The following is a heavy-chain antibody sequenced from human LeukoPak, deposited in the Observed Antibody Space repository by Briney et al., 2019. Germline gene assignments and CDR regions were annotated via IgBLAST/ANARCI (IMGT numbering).Heavy chain of an antibody. CDR3: ARDTTDGGFFDQ. CDR1: GFTFSSNY. CDR2: IYSDDTT. D-gene: IGHD4-17*01. J-gene: IGHJ4*02. V-gene: IGHV3-53*01. Sequence: GGSLRLSCAASGFTFSSNYMSWVRQAPGKGLEWVSVIYSDDTTYYADSVKGRFTISRDNSKTTLYLQMNSLGAEDTAVYYCARDTTDGGFFDQWGQGTVATVSP.